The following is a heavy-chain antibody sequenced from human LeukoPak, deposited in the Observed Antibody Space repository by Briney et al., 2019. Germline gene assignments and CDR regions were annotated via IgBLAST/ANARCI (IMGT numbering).Heavy chain of an antibody. CDR3: ASGPYYDSSGYHGVGGY. J-gene: IGHJ4*02. V-gene: IGHV3-21*01. CDR1: RFTFSSYS. CDR2: ISSSSTYI. Sequence: GGSLRLSCAASRFTFSSYSMNWVRQAPGKGLEWVSSISSSSTYIDFADSVKGRFTISRDNSKNTLYLQMNSLRAEDTAVYYCASGPYYDSSGYHGVGGYWGQGTLVTVSS. D-gene: IGHD3-22*01.